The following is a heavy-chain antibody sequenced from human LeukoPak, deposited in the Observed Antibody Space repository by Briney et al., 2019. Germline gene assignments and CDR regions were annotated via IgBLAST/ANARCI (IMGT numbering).Heavy chain of an antibody. CDR1: GFTFSSYG. J-gene: IGHJ4*02. CDR2: IRYDGSNK. V-gene: IGHV3-30*02. D-gene: IGHD3-9*01. Sequence: PGGSLRLSCAASGFTFSSYGMHWVRQAPGKGLEWVAFIRYDGSNKYYADSVKGRFTISRDNSKNTLYLQMNSLRAEDTAVYYCAKDSPQFGILTGYYGGAPFDYWGQGTLVTVSS. CDR3: AKDSPQFGILTGYYGGAPFDY.